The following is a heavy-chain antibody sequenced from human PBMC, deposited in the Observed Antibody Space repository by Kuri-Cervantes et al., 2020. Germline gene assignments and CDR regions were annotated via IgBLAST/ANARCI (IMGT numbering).Heavy chain of an antibody. Sequence: SVKVSCKVSGYTLSELSMHWVRQAPGKGLEWVGGIIPIFGTVNYAQKFRGRVTITTDESTSTAYMELSSLRSEDTAVYYCARDPRGGDSDDAFDIWGQGTMVTVSS. CDR1: GYTLSELS. CDR2: IIPIFGTV. CDR3: ARDPRGGDSDDAFDI. V-gene: IGHV1-69*05. J-gene: IGHJ3*02. D-gene: IGHD2-21*02.